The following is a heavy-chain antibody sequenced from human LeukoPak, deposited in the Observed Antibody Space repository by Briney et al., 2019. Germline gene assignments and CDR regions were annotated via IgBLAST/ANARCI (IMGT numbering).Heavy chain of an antibody. CDR1: GFTFSTSG. CDR2: ISGSGGTP. V-gene: IGHV3-23*01. D-gene: IGHD3-3*01. J-gene: IGHJ4*02. CDR3: AKTRGISISGVVPLCDY. Sequence: PGGSLRLSCAASGFTFSTSGMTWVRQAPGKGLDWVSSISGSGGTPYYTDSVKGRFTISRDNSKNTLYLQMNSQRAEDTAVYYCAKTRGISISGVVPLCDYWGQGTLVTVSS.